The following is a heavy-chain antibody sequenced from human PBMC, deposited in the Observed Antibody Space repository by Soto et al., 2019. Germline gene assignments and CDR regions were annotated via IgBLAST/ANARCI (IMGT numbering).Heavy chain of an antibody. V-gene: IGHV1-69*02. CDR1: GGTFSSYT. CDR2: IIPILGIA. J-gene: IGHJ5*02. D-gene: IGHD3-22*01. Sequence: QVQLVQSGAEVKKPGSSVKVSCKASGGTFSSYTISWVRQAPGQGLEWMGRIIPILGIANYAQKFQGRVTITADKSTSTAHMELSSLRSEDTAVYYCASSRYYYDSSGGWFDPWGQGTLVTVSS. CDR3: ASSRYYYDSSGGWFDP.